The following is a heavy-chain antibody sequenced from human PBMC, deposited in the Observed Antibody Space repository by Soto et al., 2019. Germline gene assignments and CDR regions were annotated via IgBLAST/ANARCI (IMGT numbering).Heavy chain of an antibody. D-gene: IGHD2-2*01. Sequence: QLVESGGGLTQAGGSLRLSCVGSGFFFNNYDMHWVRQVRGKGLEWVSAIGAADDPYYSVSVKGRFIVSRDNAQKSLYFKMKNRRARDRGFFFWAGAYTGQLPRRGDYYYALDVWGRGTTVTVSS. V-gene: IGHV3-13*05. CDR1: GFFFNNYD. CDR2: IGAADDP. CDR3: AGAYTGQLPRRGDYYYALDV. J-gene: IGHJ6*02.